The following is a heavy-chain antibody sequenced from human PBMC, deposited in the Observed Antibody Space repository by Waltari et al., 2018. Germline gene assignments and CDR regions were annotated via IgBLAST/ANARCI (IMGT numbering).Heavy chain of an antibody. D-gene: IGHD6-19*01. V-gene: IGHV4-59*08. J-gene: IGHJ5*02. CDR1: GGSISSYY. Sequence: QVQLQESGPGLVKPSETLSLTCTVSGGSISSYYWSWIRQPPGKGLEWIGYIYYSGSTNYNPSLKSRVTISVDTSKNQFSLKLSSVTAADTAVYYCARHIGYSSGRGWFDPWGQGTLVTVSS. CDR3: ARHIGYSSGRGWFDP. CDR2: IYYSGST.